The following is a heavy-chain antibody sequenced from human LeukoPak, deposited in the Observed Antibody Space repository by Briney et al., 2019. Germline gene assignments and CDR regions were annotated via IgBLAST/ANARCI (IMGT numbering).Heavy chain of an antibody. V-gene: IGHV1-2*02. CDR2: INPNSGGT. CDR1: GYTFTGYY. CDR3: ARYSGYSSSWYLAYYYYGMDV. D-gene: IGHD6-13*01. J-gene: IGHJ6*02. Sequence: GASVKVSCKASGYTFTGYYMHWVRQAPGQGLEWMGWINPNSGGTNYAQKFQGRVTMTRNTSISTAYMELSSLRSEDTAVYYCARYSGYSSSWYLAYYYYGMDVWGQGTTVTVSS.